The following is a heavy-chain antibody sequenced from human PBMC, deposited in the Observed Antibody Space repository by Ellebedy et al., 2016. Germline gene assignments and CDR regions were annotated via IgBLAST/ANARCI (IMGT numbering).Heavy chain of an antibody. CDR1: GFTFSSYA. V-gene: IGHV3-30-3*01. Sequence: GGSLRLSCAASGFTFSSYAMHWVRQAPGKGLEWVAVISYDGSNKYYADSVKGRFTISRDNSKNTLYLQMNSLRAEDTAVYYCARDRRLAARTTYYGMDVWGQGTTVTVSS. D-gene: IGHD6-6*01. J-gene: IGHJ6*02. CDR2: ISYDGSNK. CDR3: ARDRRLAARTTYYGMDV.